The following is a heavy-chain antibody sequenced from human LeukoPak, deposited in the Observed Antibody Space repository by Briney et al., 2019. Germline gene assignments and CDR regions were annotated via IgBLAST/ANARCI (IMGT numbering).Heavy chain of an antibody. Sequence: SETLSLTCTVSGGSISSSSYYWGWIRQPPGKGLEWIGSIYYSGSTYYNPSLKSRVTISVDTSKNQFSLKLSSVTAADTAVYYCARRATDFDYWGQGTQVTVSS. CDR1: GGSISSSSYY. CDR3: ARRATDFDY. V-gene: IGHV4-39*01. CDR2: IYYSGST. J-gene: IGHJ4*02.